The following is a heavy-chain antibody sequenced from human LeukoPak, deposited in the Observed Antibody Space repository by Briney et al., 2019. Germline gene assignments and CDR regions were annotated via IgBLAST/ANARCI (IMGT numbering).Heavy chain of an antibody. CDR3: ARGPPYDYVWGSYMLVTPLPFDY. CDR2: INHSGST. CDR1: GGSFSGYY. Sequence: SSETLSLTCAVYGGSFSGYYWSWIRQPPGKGLEWIGEINHSGSTNYNPSLKSRVTISVDTSKNQFSLKLSSVTAADTAVYYCARGPPYDYVWGSYMLVTPLPFDYWGQGTLVIVSS. V-gene: IGHV4-34*01. J-gene: IGHJ4*02. D-gene: IGHD3-16*01.